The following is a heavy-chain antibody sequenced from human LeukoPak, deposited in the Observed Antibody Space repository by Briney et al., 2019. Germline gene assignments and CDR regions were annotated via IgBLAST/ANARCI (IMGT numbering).Heavy chain of an antibody. CDR1: GFTFSTYW. CDR2: INSDWSST. D-gene: IGHD1-14*01. CDR3: ARVGPGVLAAFDI. Sequence: GGSLRLSCAASGFTFSTYWMHWVRQAPGKGLVWVSRINSDWSSTSYADSVRGRFTISRDNAKNTLYLQMNSLRAEDTAVYYCARVGPGVLAAFDIWGQGTMVTVSS. V-gene: IGHV3-74*01. J-gene: IGHJ3*02.